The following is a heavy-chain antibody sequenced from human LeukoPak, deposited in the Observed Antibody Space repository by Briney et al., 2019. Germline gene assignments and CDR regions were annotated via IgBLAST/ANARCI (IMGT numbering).Heavy chain of an antibody. CDR1: GFTFSSYA. Sequence: GGSLRLSCAASGFTFSSYAMHWVRQAPGKGLEWVAVISYDGSNKYYADSVKGRFTISRDNSKNTLYLQMNSPRAEDTAVYYCARTLAGSDILTGYPGYWGQGTLVTVSS. J-gene: IGHJ4*02. CDR3: ARTLAGSDILTGYPGY. D-gene: IGHD3-9*01. V-gene: IGHV3-30*04. CDR2: ISYDGSNK.